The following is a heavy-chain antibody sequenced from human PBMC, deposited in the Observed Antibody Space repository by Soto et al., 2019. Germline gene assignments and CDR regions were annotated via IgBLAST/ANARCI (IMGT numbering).Heavy chain of an antibody. J-gene: IGHJ4*02. CDR3: AKDLARYCSSTSCYAVHY. Sequence: EVQLLESGGGLVQPGGSLRLSCAASGFTFSSYAMSWVRQAPGKGLEWVSAISGSGGSTYYADSVKGRFTISRDNSKNTLYLQMNSLRAEDTAVYYCAKDLARYCSSTSCYAVHYWGQGTLVTVSS. CDR2: ISGSGGST. CDR1: GFTFSSYA. D-gene: IGHD2-2*01. V-gene: IGHV3-23*01.